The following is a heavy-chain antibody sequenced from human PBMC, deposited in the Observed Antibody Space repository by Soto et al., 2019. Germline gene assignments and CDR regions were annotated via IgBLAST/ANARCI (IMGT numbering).Heavy chain of an antibody. V-gene: IGHV4-61*01. Sequence: PSETLSLTCTVSGGSVSSGIYYWSWIRQPPGKGLEWIGYIYYSGSTNYNPSLKSRVTISVDTSKNQFSLKLSSVTAADTAVYYCARDPGIAAAGVFDYWGQGTLVTVSS. CDR1: GGSVSSGIYY. CDR2: IYYSGST. J-gene: IGHJ4*02. CDR3: ARDPGIAAAGVFDY. D-gene: IGHD6-13*01.